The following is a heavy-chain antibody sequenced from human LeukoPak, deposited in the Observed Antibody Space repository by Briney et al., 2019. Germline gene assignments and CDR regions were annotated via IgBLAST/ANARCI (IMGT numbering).Heavy chain of an antibody. CDR3: AKVVVVGGVAFDI. J-gene: IGHJ3*02. D-gene: IGHD3-22*01. Sequence: GGSLRLSCAASGFTFDDYAMHWVRQAPGKGLEWVSAISGSGGGTHSADSVKGRFTISRDNSKNTLYLQTNSLRAEDTAVYYCAKVVVVGGVAFDIWGQGTMVTVSS. CDR2: ISGSGGGT. V-gene: IGHV3-23*01. CDR1: GFTFDDYA.